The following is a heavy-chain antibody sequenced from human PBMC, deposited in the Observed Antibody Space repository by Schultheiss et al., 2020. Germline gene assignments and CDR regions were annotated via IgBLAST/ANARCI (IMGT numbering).Heavy chain of an antibody. Sequence: SETLSLTCAVYGGSFSGYYWSWIRQPPGNGLEWIGEINHSGSTNYNPSLKSRVTISVDTSKNQFSLKLSSVTAADTAVYYCARLVTVGGYGYSGPFDPWGEGTLVTVSS. V-gene: IGHV4-34*01. CDR1: GGSFSGYY. CDR3: ARLVTVGGYGYSGPFDP. CDR2: INHSGST. J-gene: IGHJ5*02. D-gene: IGHD5-12*01.